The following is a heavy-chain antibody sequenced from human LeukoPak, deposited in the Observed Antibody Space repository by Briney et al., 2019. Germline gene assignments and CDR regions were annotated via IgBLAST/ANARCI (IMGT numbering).Heavy chain of an antibody. CDR2: ISGTDSGT. Sequence: GGSLRLSCEASGFTFITYAMSWVRQAPGKGLQWVSGISGTDSGTYYTDSVKGRFTISRDNSKNTVYLQIDSLRADDTAVYYCAKCMSGSGVCLNVDSWGRGILVTVSS. CDR3: AKCMSGSGVCLNVDS. D-gene: IGHD2-21*02. V-gene: IGHV3-23*01. CDR1: GFTFITYA. J-gene: IGHJ4*02.